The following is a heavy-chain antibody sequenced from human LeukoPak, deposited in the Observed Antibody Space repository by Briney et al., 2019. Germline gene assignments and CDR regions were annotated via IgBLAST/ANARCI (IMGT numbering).Heavy chain of an antibody. CDR1: GLTFSSYG. J-gene: IGHJ4*02. CDR3: AKDHHRDDGVGETGYFDY. V-gene: IGHV3-30*02. CDR2: IRYDGSNK. Sequence: QAGGSLRLSCAASGLTFSSYGMHWVRQAPGKGLEWVAFIRYDGSNKYYADSVKGRFAISRDNSKNTLYLQMNSLRAEDTAVYYCAKDHHRDDGVGETGYFDYWGQGTLVTVSS. D-gene: IGHD5-24*01.